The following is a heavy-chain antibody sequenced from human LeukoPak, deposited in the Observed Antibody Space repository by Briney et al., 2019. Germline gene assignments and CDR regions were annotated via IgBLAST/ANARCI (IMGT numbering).Heavy chain of an antibody. D-gene: IGHD1-26*01. CDR1: GFTFTNYA. V-gene: IGHV3-23*01. CDR3: AKDQRSLPGRAFDY. J-gene: IGHJ4*02. Sequence: GGSLRLSCAASGFTFTNYAMSWVRQAPGKGLEWVSAITGSADTTYYADSVKGRITISRDSSKSTVYLQMNSLRAEDTAVYYCAKDQRSLPGRAFDYWGQGTLVTVSS. CDR2: ITGSADTT.